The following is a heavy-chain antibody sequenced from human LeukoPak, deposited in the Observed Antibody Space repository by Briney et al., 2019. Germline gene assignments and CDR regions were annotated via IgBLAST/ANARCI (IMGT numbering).Heavy chain of an antibody. CDR1: GYSFTHYG. CDR3: ARGGNGWFSDE. J-gene: IGHJ4*02. D-gene: IGHD6-19*01. Sequence: ASVKVSFQASGYSFTHYGIGWVRQAPGQGLEWVGWVNGYNGNTNYAQKVQDRVTMTTDTSTSTAYMELRSLRSDDTAVYYCARGGNGWFSDEWGQGTLVTVSS. V-gene: IGHV1-18*01. CDR2: VNGYNGNT.